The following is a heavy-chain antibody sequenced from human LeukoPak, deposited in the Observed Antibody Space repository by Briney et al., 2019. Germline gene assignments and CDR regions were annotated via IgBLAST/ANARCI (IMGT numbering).Heavy chain of an antibody. D-gene: IGHD5/OR15-5a*01. CDR1: GGSISSHY. J-gene: IGHJ6*03. V-gene: IGHV4-59*11. CDR2: IYYSGST. CDR3: ARASTPGYYYYMDV. Sequence: SETLSLTCTVSGGSISSHYWSWIRQPPGKGLEWIGYIYYSGSTNYNPSLKSRVTISVDTSKNQFSLKLSSVTAADTAVYYCARASTPGYYYYMDVWGKGTTVTVSS.